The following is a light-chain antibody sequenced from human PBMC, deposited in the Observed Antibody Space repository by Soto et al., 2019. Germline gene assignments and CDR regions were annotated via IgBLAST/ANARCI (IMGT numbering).Light chain of an antibody. V-gene: IGKV1-5*01. J-gene: IGKJ1*01. CDR3: QQYNRYST. CDR1: QSISSW. CDR2: DAS. Sequence: DIQMTQSPSTLSASVGDRVTITCRASQSISSWLAWYQQKPGKAPKLLIYDASSLESGVPSRFSGSGSGTEFTLTISSLQPDDFATYYCQQYNRYSTFGQGTKVEMK.